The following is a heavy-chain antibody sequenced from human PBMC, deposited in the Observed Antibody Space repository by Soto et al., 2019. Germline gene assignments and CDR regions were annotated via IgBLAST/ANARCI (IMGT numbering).Heavy chain of an antibody. Sequence: EVQLLESGGGLVQPGGSLRLSCAASGFTFSSYAMSWVRQAPGKGLEWVSAISGSGGSTYYADSVKGRFTISRDNSKNTLYLQMNSLRAEDTAVYYCVKDLTVTMVRGEWFDPWGQGTLVTVSS. CDR3: VKDLTVTMVRGEWFDP. V-gene: IGHV3-23*01. CDR2: ISGSGGST. J-gene: IGHJ5*02. D-gene: IGHD3-10*01. CDR1: GFTFSSYA.